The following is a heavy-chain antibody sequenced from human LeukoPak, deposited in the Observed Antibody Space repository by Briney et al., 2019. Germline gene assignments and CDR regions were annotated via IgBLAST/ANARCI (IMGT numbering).Heavy chain of an antibody. CDR3: ARATPKSTTVVTPGLFDY. CDR1: GGSISSYY. CDR2: IYYSGST. V-gene: IGHV4-59*08. J-gene: IGHJ4*02. D-gene: IGHD4-23*01. Sequence: SETLSLTCTVSGGSISSYYWSWIRQPPGKGLEWIGYIYYSGSTNYNPSLKSRVTISVDTSKNQFSLKLSSVTAADTAVYYCARATPKSTTVVTPGLFDYWGQGTLVTVSS.